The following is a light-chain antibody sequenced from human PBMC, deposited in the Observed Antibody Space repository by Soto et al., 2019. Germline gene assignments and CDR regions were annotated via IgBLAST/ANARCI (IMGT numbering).Light chain of an antibody. V-gene: IGKV3D-20*02. J-gene: IGKJ1*01. CDR2: DAS. CDR1: QSVRNSL. Sequence: TPSPVPLSLSPGERATLSCRASQSVRNSLLAWYQQKPGQPPRLLIYDASTRATATPERFSGSGSGTDFTLTISSRVPNDFADYYFQQRNKLTPWTFGQGTRLDIK. CDR3: QQRNKLTPWT.